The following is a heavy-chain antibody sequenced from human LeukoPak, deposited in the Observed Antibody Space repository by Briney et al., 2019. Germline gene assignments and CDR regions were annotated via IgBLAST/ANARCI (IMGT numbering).Heavy chain of an antibody. D-gene: IGHD4-17*01. V-gene: IGHV1-46*01. CDR1: GYTFTSYY. Sequence: ASVKVSCKASGYTFTSYYMHWVRQAPGQGLEWMGIINPSGGSTSYAQKFQGRVTMTRDTSTSTVYMELSSLRSEDTAVYYCARDRRGDYGDRKGWFDPWAREPWSPSPQ. CDR2: INPSGGST. J-gene: IGHJ5*02. CDR3: ARDRRGDYGDRKGWFDP.